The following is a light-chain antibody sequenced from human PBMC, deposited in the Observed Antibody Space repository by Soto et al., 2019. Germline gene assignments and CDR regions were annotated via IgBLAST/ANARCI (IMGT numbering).Light chain of an antibody. Sequence: GGSTTLSCRASQSISRYLAWYQQKPGQGPRLLIYGASSRATGTPDRFSGSGSGTDFTLTINRLEPEDFALYYCQQYGSSPPTFGQGTKVDIK. V-gene: IGKV3-20*01. CDR3: QQYGSSPPT. CDR2: GAS. J-gene: IGKJ1*01. CDR1: QSISRY.